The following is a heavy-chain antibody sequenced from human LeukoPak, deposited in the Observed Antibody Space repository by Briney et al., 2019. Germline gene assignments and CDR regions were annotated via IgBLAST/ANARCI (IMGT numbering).Heavy chain of an antibody. CDR1: GFTFSSYA. CDR3: ARENGGWYKDRDWYFDL. CDR2: ISYDGSNK. Sequence: GGSLRLSCAASGFTFSSYAMHWVRQAPGKRLEWAAVISYDGSNKYYADSVKGRFTISRDNSKNTLYLQMNSLRAEDTAVYYCARENGGWYKDRDWYFDLWGRGTLVTVSS. J-gene: IGHJ2*01. V-gene: IGHV3-30*04. D-gene: IGHD6-19*01.